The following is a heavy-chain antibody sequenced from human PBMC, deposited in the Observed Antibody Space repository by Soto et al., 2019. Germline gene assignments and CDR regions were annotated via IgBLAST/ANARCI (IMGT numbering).Heavy chain of an antibody. D-gene: IGHD3-10*01. CDR2: IYYSGST. CDR3: ARYFKRITMVRGAPSYYYMDV. V-gene: IGHV4-39*01. CDR1: GGSISSSSYY. J-gene: IGHJ6*03. Sequence: RSLTCTVSGGSISSSSYYWGWIRQPPGKGLEWIGSIYYSGSTYYNPSLKSRVTISVDTSKNQFSLKLSSVTAADTAVYYCARYFKRITMVRGAPSYYYMDVWGKGTTVTVSS.